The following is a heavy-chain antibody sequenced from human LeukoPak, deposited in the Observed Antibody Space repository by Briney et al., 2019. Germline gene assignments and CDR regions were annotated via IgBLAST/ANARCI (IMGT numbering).Heavy chain of an antibody. J-gene: IGHJ6*03. CDR2: INPNSGGT. CDR1: GYTFTGYY. CDR3: ARGGFDIVPYYYMDV. Sequence: ASVKVSCKASGYTFTGYYMHWVRQAPGQGLEWMGWINPNSGGTNYAQKFQGRVTMTRDTSISTAYIELSRLKSDDTAVYYCARGGFDIVPYYYMDVWGKGTAVTVSS. D-gene: IGHD2-8*01. V-gene: IGHV1-2*02.